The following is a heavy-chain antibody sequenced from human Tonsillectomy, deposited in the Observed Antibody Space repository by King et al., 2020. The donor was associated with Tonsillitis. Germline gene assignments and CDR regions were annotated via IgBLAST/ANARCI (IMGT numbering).Heavy chain of an antibody. CDR3: ARFGVYDLWNGHELGGYYYPYGMDL. D-gene: IGHD3-3*01. CDR1: GFTFSSYG. Sequence: VQLVESGGGVVQPGRSLRLSCAASGFTFSSYGIHWVRQAPGKGLEWVAVISFDGNNKYYAESVKGRFTISRDNSKDTLYLQMNSLTAEDTAVYFCARFGVYDLWNGHELGGYYYPYGMDLWGPGITVIVSS. J-gene: IGHJ6*02. CDR2: ISFDGNNK. V-gene: IGHV3-30*03.